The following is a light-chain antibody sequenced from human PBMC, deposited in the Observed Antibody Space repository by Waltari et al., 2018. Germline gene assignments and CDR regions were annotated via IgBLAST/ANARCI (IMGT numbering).Light chain of an antibody. J-gene: IGKJ2*01. Sequence: ETVMTQSPATLSASPGERVILSCRASQSVRRSLAWYQQKPGLAPRLLIYDASNRATGIPARFSGSGSGTDFTLTISSLEPEDFAVYYCQQRSSLPLYTFGQGTKLDLK. V-gene: IGKV3-11*01. CDR1: QSVRRS. CDR2: DAS. CDR3: QQRSSLPLYT.